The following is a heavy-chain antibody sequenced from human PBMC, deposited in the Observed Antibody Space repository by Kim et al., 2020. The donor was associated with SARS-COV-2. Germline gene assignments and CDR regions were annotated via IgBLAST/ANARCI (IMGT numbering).Heavy chain of an antibody. V-gene: IGHV4-59*01. CDR2: IYYSGST. CDR1: GASISSYY. Sequence: SETLSLTCTVSGASISSYYWTWIRQPPGKGLEWIGYIYYSGSTNYNPSLKSRVTISVDPSKHRFSLNLSSVTAADTAVYYCARVGGSGNYPLAAFDIWG. D-gene: IGHD1-26*01. J-gene: IGHJ3*02. CDR3: ARVGGSGNYPLAAFDI.